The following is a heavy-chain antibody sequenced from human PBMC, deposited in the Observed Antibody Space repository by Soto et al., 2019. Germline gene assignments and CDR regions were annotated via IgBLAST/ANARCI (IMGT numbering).Heavy chain of an antibody. CDR3: ARDFEMATIRYFDY. V-gene: IGHV1-69*04. D-gene: IGHD5-12*01. Sequence: SVKVSCKASGGTFSSYTISWVRQAPGQGLEWMGRIIPILGIANYAQKFQGRVTITADKSTSTAYMELSSLRSEDTAVYYCARDFEMATIRYFDYWGQGTLVTVS. J-gene: IGHJ4*02. CDR2: IIPILGIA. CDR1: GGTFSSYT.